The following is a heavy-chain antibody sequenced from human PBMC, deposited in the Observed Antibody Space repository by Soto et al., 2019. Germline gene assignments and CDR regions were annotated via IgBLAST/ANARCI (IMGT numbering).Heavy chain of an antibody. J-gene: IGHJ6*02. D-gene: IGHD1-26*01. CDR3: ARHGLSSDSGSYYYYCGMDV. CDR2: IYPGDSDT. Sequence: PGESLKISCKGSGYSFTSYWIGWVRQMPGKGLEWMGIIYPGDSDTRYSPFFQGQVTISADKSISTAYLQWSSLKASDTAMYDCARHGLSSDSGSYYYYCGMDVWGQGTTVTVSS. V-gene: IGHV5-51*01. CDR1: GYSFTSYW.